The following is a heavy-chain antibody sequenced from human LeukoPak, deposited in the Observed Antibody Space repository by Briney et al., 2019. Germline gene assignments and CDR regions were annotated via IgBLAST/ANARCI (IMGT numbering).Heavy chain of an antibody. CDR3: ARGDCSGGICYSDSAFDI. CDR1: GDIVSSNSTA. CDR2: TYYRSKLYN. J-gene: IGHJ3*02. Sequence: SQTLSLTCAISGDIVSSNSTAWNWIRQTPSRGVEWLGRTYYRSKLYNDYAVSVKSRITINPDTSQNQFSLQLNPVTPEDTAVYYCARGDCSGGICYSDSAFDIWGQGTMVTVSS. D-gene: IGHD2-15*01. V-gene: IGHV6-1*01.